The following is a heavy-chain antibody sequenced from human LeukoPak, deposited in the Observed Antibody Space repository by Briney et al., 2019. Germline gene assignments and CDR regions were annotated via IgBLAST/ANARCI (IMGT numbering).Heavy chain of an antibody. CDR3: AKPMGAPTRAFDI. Sequence: GGSLRLSCAASGFTFSSYEMNWVRQAPGKGLEWVSVISGGSDITFYANFVKGRFTISRDNSKNTLYLQMNSLRAEDTAVYYCAKPMGAPTRAFDIWGQGTMVTVSS. CDR2: ISGGSDIT. D-gene: IGHD1-26*01. J-gene: IGHJ3*02. CDR1: GFTFSSYE. V-gene: IGHV3-23*01.